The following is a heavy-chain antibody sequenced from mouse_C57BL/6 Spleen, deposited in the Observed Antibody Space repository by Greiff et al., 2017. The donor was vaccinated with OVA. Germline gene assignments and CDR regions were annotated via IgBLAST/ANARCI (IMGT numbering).Heavy chain of an antibody. CDR1: GYSITSGYY. J-gene: IGHJ3*01. CDR2: ISYDGSN. D-gene: IGHD4-1*01. Sequence: EVQLQQSGPGLVKPSQSLSLTCSVTGYSITSGYYWNWIRQFPGNKLEWMGYISYDGSNNYNPSLKNRITITRDTSKNQFFLKLNSVSTEVTATYYSARVNWDRVFAYWGTGILVTVAA. CDR3: ARVNWDRVFAY. V-gene: IGHV3-6*01.